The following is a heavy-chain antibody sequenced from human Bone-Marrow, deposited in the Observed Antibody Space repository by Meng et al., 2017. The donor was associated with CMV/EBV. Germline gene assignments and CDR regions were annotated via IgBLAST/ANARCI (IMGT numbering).Heavy chain of an antibody. V-gene: IGHV4-4*02. D-gene: IGHD3-3*01. CDR1: GGSISSSNW. J-gene: IGHJ4*02. CDR2: IYYSGST. Sequence: GSLRLSCAVSGGSISSSNWWSWVRQPPGKGLEWIGSIYYSGSTYYNPSLKSRVTISVDTSKNQFSLKLSSVTAADTAVYYCARVYDFWSGYLDYWGQGTLVTVSS. CDR3: ARVYDFWSGYLDY.